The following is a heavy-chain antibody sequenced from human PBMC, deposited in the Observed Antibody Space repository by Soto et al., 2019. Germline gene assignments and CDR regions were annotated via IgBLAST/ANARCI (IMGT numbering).Heavy chain of an antibody. CDR2: VHYSGST. CDR3: AGPKGGGSDRGGMDV. CDR1: GGSISNFY. V-gene: IGHV4-59*08. Sequence: QVQLQESGPGLVKPSETLSLTCTVSGGSISNFYWTWIRQPPGKGLEWIGNVHYSGSTNYNPSVKSRGTNSEDPGKNPLSLNLSSVTAADTAVYYWAGPKGGGSDRGGMDVWGQGTTVTVSS. J-gene: IGHJ6*01. D-gene: IGHD1-26*01.